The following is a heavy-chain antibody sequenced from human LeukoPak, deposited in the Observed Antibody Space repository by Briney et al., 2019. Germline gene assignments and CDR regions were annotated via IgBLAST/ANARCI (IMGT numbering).Heavy chain of an antibody. CDR3: AREGIAAAGYDY. V-gene: IGHV4-59*01. J-gene: IGHJ4*02. CDR1: GGSISSYY. D-gene: IGHD6-13*01. Sequence: SETLSLTCTVSGGSISSYYWSWLRQPPGKGLEWIGYIYYSGSTNYNPSLKSRVTISVDTSKNQFSLKLSSVTAADTAVYYCAREGIAAAGYDYWGQGTLVTVSS. CDR2: IYYSGST.